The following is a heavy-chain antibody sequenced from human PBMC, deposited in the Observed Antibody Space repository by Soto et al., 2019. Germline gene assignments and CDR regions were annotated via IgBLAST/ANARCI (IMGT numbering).Heavy chain of an antibody. Sequence: ASVKVSCKASGYTFAGYYMHWVRQAPGQGLEWMGWINPNSGGTNYAQKLQGRVTMTTDTSTSTAYMELRSLRSDDTAVYYCARDLGYYDFWSGYYPHYYYYMDVWGKGTTVTVSS. CDR1: GYTFAGYY. V-gene: IGHV1-2*02. J-gene: IGHJ6*03. CDR3: ARDLGYYDFWSGYYPHYYYYMDV. D-gene: IGHD3-3*01. CDR2: INPNSGGT.